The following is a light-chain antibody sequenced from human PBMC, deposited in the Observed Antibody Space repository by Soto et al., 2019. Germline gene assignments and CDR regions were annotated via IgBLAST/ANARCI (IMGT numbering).Light chain of an antibody. J-gene: IGLJ2*01. CDR1: NIGSKS. CDR3: QVWDSSIDHEV. Sequence: SYVLTQPPSVSVAPGKTARITCGGNNIGSKSVHWYQQKPGQAPVLVIYYDSDRPSGIPERFSGSNSGNTATLTISRVEAGDEADYYCQVWDSSIDHEVFGGGTKLTVL. CDR2: YDS. V-gene: IGLV3-21*04.